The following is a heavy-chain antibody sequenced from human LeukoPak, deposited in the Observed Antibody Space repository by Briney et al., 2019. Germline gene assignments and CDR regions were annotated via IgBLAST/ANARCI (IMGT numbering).Heavy chain of an antibody. Sequence: PGGSLRLSCAASGFTFSDYYMSWIRQAPGKGLEWVSYISSSDNTIYYADSVKGRFTISRDNAKNTLYLQMNSLRAEDTAVYYCGRVAHDSSGYYFNDYWGQGTLVTVSS. CDR3: GRVAHDSSGYYFNDY. CDR2: ISSSDNTI. J-gene: IGHJ4*02. V-gene: IGHV3-11*04. CDR1: GFTFSDYY. D-gene: IGHD3-22*01.